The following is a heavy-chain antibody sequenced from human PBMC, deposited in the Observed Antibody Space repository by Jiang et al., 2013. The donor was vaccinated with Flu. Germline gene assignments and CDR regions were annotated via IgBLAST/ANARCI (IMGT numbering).Heavy chain of an antibody. V-gene: IGHV6-1*01. CDR3: ARDKEGYYYGSGSYYHPYYFDY. J-gene: IGHJ4*02. CDR1: GDSVSSNSAA. Sequence: TSQTLSLTCAISGDSVSSNSAAWNWIRQSPSRGLEWLGRTYYRSKWYNDYAVSVKSRITINPDTSKNQFSLQLNSVTPEDTAVYYCARDKEGYYYGSGSYYHPYYFDYWAREPWSPSPQ. CDR2: TYYRSKWYN. D-gene: IGHD3-10*01.